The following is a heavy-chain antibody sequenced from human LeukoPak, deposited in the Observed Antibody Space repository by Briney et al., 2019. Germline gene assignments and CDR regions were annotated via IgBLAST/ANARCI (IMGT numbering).Heavy chain of an antibody. V-gene: IGHV3-30*02. D-gene: IGHD4-23*01. CDR3: AKTNSHGFDI. CDR1: GFTFSSSG. CDR2: IRDDGSDK. J-gene: IGHJ3*02. Sequence: PGESLRLSCAASGFTFSSSGMHWVRQAPGKGLEWVAFIRDDGSDKYYGDSVKGRFTISRDNSKNTLYLQMNSLRTEDTAVYYCAKTNSHGFDIGGQGTMVTVSS.